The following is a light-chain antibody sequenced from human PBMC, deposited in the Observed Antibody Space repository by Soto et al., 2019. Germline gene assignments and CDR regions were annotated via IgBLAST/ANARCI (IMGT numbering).Light chain of an antibody. V-gene: IGKV3-20*01. CDR2: DAS. J-gene: IGKJ2*01. Sequence: EIVLTQSPGTLSLSPGERATLSCRASQSLSSSYLGWYQQKPDQAPRLLIYDASSRATGIPDRFSGSGSGTDFTLIISRLEPEDFAVYYCQQYGGSPPYTFGQGTKVEVK. CDR3: QQYGGSPPYT. CDR1: QSLSSSY.